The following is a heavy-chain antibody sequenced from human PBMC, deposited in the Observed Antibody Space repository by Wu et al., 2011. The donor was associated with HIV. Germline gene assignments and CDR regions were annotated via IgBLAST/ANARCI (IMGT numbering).Heavy chain of an antibody. CDR1: GYTFTDYY. CDR2: INPNSGGT. Sequence: AEVKKPGASVRVSCKASGYTFTDYYIHWVRQAPGQGLEWMGWINPNSGGTNYAQRFQGRVTMTRDTSISTAYMELSRLRSDDTAVYYCARSDYYGSGTYYRGWCDPWGQGTLVTVSS. J-gene: IGHJ5*02. V-gene: IGHV1-2*02. D-gene: IGHD3-10*01. CDR3: ARSDYYGSGTYYRGWCDP.